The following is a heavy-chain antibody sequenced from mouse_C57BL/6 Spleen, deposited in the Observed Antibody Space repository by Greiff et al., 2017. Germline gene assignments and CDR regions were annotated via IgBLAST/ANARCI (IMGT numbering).Heavy chain of an antibody. CDR1: GYSITSDY. D-gene: IGHD1-1*01. V-gene: IGHV3-8*01. J-gene: IGHJ1*03. CDR2: ISYSGST. Sequence: EVHLVESGPGLAKPSQTLSLTCSVTGYSITSDYWNWIRKFPGNKLEYMGYISYSGSTYYNPSLKSRISITRDTSKNQYYLQLNSVTTEDTATYYCARYYGSRYWYFDVWGTGTTVTVSS. CDR3: ARYYGSRYWYFDV.